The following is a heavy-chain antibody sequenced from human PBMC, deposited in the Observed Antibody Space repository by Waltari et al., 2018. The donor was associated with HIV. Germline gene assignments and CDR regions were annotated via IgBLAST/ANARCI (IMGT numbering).Heavy chain of an antibody. CDR2: ISHSGNT. V-gene: IGHV4-31*02. D-gene: IGHD6-19*01. J-gene: IGHJ4*02. CDR1: GASITRDDYS. CDR3: ARFRVTGAVSFDF. Sequence: QVQLLESGPGLAKPSQTLSLTCTVSGASITRDDYSWSWIRQHPGKGLEWIGDISHSGNTYYNPSLRSRITVSADTSKNQFSLRLTSVTVADSAVYFCARFRVTGAVSFDFWGQGTLVTVSS.